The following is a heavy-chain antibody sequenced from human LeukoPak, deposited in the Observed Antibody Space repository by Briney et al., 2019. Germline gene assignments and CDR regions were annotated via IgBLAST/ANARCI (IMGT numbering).Heavy chain of an antibody. D-gene: IGHD2-15*01. CDR2: ISSSSSTI. CDR3: AREVEAMRY. Sequence: QSGGSLRLSCAASGFTFSTYSMNWVRQAPGKGLEWISYISSSSSTIYYADSVKGRFTISRDNAKNSLYMQMNSLRAEDTAVYYCAREVEAMRYWGQGTLVTVSS. CDR1: GFTFSTYS. J-gene: IGHJ4*02. V-gene: IGHV3-48*04.